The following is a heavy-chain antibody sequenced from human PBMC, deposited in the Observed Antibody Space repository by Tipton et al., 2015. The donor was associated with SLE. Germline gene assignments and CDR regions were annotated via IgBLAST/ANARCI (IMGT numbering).Heavy chain of an antibody. Sequence: TLSLTCTVSGGSINAYSWSWIRQPPGRGLELIGYIYYNGNTNYNPSLKSRVTISINTSKSQFSLKLTSVTAADTAVYFCARDLHDCTGYHNWFDPWGQGTLVTVSS. CDR1: GGSINAYS. V-gene: IGHV4-59*01. D-gene: IGHD3/OR15-3a*01. CDR2: IYYNGNT. CDR3: ARDLHDCTGYHNWFDP. J-gene: IGHJ5*02.